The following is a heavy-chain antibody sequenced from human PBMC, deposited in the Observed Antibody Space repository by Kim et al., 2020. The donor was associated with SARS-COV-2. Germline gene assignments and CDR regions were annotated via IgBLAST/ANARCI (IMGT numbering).Heavy chain of an antibody. Sequence: SETLSLTCAVYGGSFSGYYWSWIRQPPGKGLEWIGEINHSGSTNYNPSLKSRVTISVDTSKNQFSLKLSSVTAADTAVYYCARGIAHGSDYWGQGTLVTGSS. CDR1: GGSFSGYY. CDR3: ARGIAHGSDY. V-gene: IGHV4-34*01. D-gene: IGHD3-10*01. J-gene: IGHJ4*02. CDR2: INHSGST.